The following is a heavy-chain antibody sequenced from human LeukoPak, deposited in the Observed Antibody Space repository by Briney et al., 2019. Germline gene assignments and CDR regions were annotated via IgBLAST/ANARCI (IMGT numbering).Heavy chain of an antibody. CDR1: GFTFSSYG. Sequence: GGSLRLSCAASGFTFSSYGMHWVRQAPGKGLEWVAFIRYDGSNKYYADSVKGRFTISRDNAKNSLYLQMNSLRAEDTAVYYCARDLVDIVATVAEAYWGQGTLVTVSS. CDR2: IRYDGSNK. V-gene: IGHV3-30*02. J-gene: IGHJ4*02. CDR3: ARDLVDIVATVAEAY. D-gene: IGHD5-12*01.